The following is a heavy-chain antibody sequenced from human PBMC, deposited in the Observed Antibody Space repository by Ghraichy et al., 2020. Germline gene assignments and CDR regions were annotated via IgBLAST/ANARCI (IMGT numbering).Heavy chain of an antibody. D-gene: IGHD1-26*01. CDR2: FSGRGDST. V-gene: IGHV3-23*01. Sequence: SCAASGFTLSTYAMNWVRQAPGKGLEWVSAFSGRGDSTYYADSVKGRFAISRDNSKNTLYLQMNSLRAEDTAVYYCVKQQGWFLATSGHDYWGQGTLVTVSS. CDR1: GFTLSTYA. CDR3: VKQQGWFLATSGHDY. J-gene: IGHJ4*02.